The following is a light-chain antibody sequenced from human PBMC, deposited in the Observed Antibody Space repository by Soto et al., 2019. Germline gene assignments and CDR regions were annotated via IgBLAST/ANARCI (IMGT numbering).Light chain of an antibody. CDR2: GAS. V-gene: IGKV3-20*01. CDR3: QQYGISPFT. CDR1: QSVSSSY. J-gene: IGKJ3*01. Sequence: EIVLPQSPGTLSLSPGERATLSCRASQSVSSSYLAWYQQKPGQAPRLLIYGASSRATGIPDRFSGSGSGTDFTLTISRLEPEDFTVYYCQQYGISPFTFGPGTKVDV.